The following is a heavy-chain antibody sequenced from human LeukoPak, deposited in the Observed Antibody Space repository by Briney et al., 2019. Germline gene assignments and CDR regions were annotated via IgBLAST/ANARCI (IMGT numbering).Heavy chain of an antibody. J-gene: IGHJ4*02. CDR2: MNPNSGNT. Sequence: ASVKVSCKASGYTYTSYDINWVRQATGQGLEWVGWMNPNSGNTGYAQKFQGRVTITRNTSISTAYMELSSLRSEDTAVYYCARGLNRLAIGGDYWGQGTLVTVSS. V-gene: IGHV1-8*03. D-gene: IGHD2-2*02. CDR1: GYTYTSYD. CDR3: ARGLNRLAIGGDY.